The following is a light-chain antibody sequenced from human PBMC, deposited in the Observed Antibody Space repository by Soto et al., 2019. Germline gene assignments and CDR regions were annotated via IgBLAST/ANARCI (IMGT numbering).Light chain of an antibody. CDR1: QSVSSSY. CDR3: QHYDSLPIT. J-gene: IGKJ5*01. CDR2: GAS. Sequence: EIVLTQSPGTLSLSPGERATLSCRASQSVSSSYLAWYQQKPGQPPRLLIYGASSRATGIPDRFSDSGSGTDFTLTISRLEPEAFAVFNCQHYDSLPITFGQGTRLKI. V-gene: IGKV3-20*01.